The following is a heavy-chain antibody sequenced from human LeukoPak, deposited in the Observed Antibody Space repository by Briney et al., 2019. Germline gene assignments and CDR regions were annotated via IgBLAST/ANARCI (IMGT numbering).Heavy chain of an antibody. CDR3: ARGVERTPFDY. CDR1: GYSISSGYY. Sequence: TSETLSLTCTVSGYSISSGYYWGWIRQPPGKGLEWIGSIYYSGSTYYNPSLKSRVTISVDTSKNQFSLKLSSVTAADTAVYYCARGVERTPFDYWGQGTLVTVSS. D-gene: IGHD1-1*01. V-gene: IGHV4-38-2*02. CDR2: IYYSGST. J-gene: IGHJ4*02.